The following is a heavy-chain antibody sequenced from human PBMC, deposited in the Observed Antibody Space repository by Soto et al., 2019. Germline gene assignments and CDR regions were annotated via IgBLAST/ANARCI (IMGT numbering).Heavy chain of an antibody. V-gene: IGHV1-3*01. CDR2: INAGNGNT. Sequence: ASVKVSCKASGYTFTSYAMHWVRQAPGQRLEWMGWINAGNGNTKYSQKLQGRVTITRDTSASTAYMELSSLRSEDTAVYYCARESPYYDILTARYYYYGMDVWGQGTTVTVSS. D-gene: IGHD3-9*01. CDR1: GYTFTSYA. J-gene: IGHJ6*02. CDR3: ARESPYYDILTARYYYYGMDV.